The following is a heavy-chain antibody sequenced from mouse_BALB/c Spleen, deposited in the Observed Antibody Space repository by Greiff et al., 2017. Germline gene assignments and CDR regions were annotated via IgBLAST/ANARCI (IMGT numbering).Heavy chain of an antibody. J-gene: IGHJ3*01. CDR3: ARRDYRYDWFAY. CDR1: GFTFSSYA. CDR2: ISSGGST. Sequence: EVKLMESGGGLVKPGGSLKLSCAASGFTFSSYAMSWVRQTPEKRLEWVASISSGGSTYYPDSVKGRFTISRDNARNILYLQMSSLRSEDTAMYYCARRDYRYDWFAYWGQGTLVTVSA. V-gene: IGHV5-6-5*01. D-gene: IGHD2-14*01.